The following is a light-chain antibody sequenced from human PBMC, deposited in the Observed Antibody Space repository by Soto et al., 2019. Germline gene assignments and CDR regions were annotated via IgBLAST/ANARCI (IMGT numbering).Light chain of an antibody. CDR3: QQYSSYPLT. J-gene: IGKJ4*01. Sequence: DIQMTQSPSSLSVSVGDRVTITCRASETINTWLAWYQQKPGKAPKILIYDASKLERGVPSRLSGSGSGAEFTLTISSLQPDDLATYYCQQYSSYPLTFGGGPRW. V-gene: IGKV1-5*01. CDR2: DAS. CDR1: ETINTW.